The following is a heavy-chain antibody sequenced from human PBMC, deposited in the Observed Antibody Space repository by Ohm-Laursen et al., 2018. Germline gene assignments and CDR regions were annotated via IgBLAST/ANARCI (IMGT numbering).Heavy chain of an antibody. J-gene: IGHJ4*02. CDR3: ARGSNDFWSGYYFVGPGGRNFDY. Sequence: GASVKVSCKASGYTFTSYDINWVRQATGQGLEWMGWMNPNSGNTGYAQKFQGRVTMTRNTSISTAYMELSSLRSEDTAVYYCARGSNDFWSGYYFVGPGGRNFDYWGQGTLVTVSS. D-gene: IGHD3-3*01. CDR1: GYTFTSYD. CDR2: MNPNSGNT. V-gene: IGHV1-8*01.